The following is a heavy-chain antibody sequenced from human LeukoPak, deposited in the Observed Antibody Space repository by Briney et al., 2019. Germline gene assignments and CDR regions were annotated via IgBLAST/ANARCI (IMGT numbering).Heavy chain of an antibody. CDR2: ISYSGST. Sequence: SDTLSLTCTVSGGSISSSSYWWGWIRQPPGKGLEWIGSISYSGSTHYNPSLKSRVTISVDTSKNQFSLKLSSVTAADTAVYYCARPYTTSTYYFDYWGQGTLVTVSS. V-gene: IGHV4-39*01. D-gene: IGHD2-2*02. CDR3: ARPYTTSTYYFDY. CDR1: GGSISSSSYW. J-gene: IGHJ4*02.